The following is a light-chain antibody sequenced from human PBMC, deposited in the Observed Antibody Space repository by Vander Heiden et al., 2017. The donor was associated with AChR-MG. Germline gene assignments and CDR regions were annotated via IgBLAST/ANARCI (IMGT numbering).Light chain of an antibody. V-gene: IGKV4-1*01. CDR1: QSVLHTSNNKNY. CDR3: QQDYPSWA. J-gene: IGKJ1*01. CDR2: WAS. Sequence: DIVMTQSPDSLAVPLGERATINCKSSQSVLHTSNNKNYLAWYQQKPGQSPKLLIYWASTREPGVPDRFSGSGSGTDFTLTISSLQAEDVAVYYCQQDYPSWAFGQGTKVEIK.